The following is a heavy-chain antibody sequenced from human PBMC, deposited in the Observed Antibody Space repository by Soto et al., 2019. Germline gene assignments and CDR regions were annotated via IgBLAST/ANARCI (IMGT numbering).Heavy chain of an antibody. Sequence: ASVKVSCKASGYTFTSYAMHWVRQAPGQRLEWMGWINAGNGNTKYSQKFQGRVTITRDTSASTAYMELSSLRSEDTAVYYCAREVGAYCGGDCYDAFDIWGQGTMVTVSS. D-gene: IGHD2-21*01. CDR3: AREVGAYCGGDCYDAFDI. CDR1: GYTFTSYA. J-gene: IGHJ3*02. CDR2: INAGNGNT. V-gene: IGHV1-3*01.